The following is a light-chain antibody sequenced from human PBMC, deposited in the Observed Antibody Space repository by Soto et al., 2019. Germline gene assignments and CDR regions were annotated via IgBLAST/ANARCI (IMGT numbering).Light chain of an antibody. V-gene: IGKV3-15*01. CDR2: AAS. CDR3: QQYGSSPRT. Sequence: ETVMTQSPVTLSVSPGDTATLSCRASQRVSNHFAWYQQKPGQAPRLLIYAASTRAAGVPVRFSGSGSETEFTLTISRLEPEDFAVYYCQQYGSSPRTFGQGTKVDIK. CDR1: QRVSNH. J-gene: IGKJ1*01.